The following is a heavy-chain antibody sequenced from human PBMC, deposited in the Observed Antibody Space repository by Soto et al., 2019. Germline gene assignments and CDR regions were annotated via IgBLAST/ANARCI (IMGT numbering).Heavy chain of an antibody. CDR2: INHSGST. D-gene: IGHD1-1*01. J-gene: IGHJ6*03. V-gene: IGHV4-34*01. CDR1: GGSFSGYY. CDR3: ARGRGWKSRGPYYMDV. Sequence: SETLSLTCAVYGGSFSGYYWSWIRQPPGKGLEWIGEINHSGSTNYNPSLKSRVTISVDTSKNQFSLKLSSVTAADTAVYYCARGRGWKSRGPYYMDVWGKGTTVTVSS.